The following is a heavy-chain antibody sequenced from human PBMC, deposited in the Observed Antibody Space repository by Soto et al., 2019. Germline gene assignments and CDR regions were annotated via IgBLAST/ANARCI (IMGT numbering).Heavy chain of an antibody. J-gene: IGHJ6*02. CDR2: ISGSGGST. V-gene: IGHV3-23*01. CDR1: GFTFSSYA. Sequence: EVKLLESGGGLVQPGGSLRLSCAASGFTFSSYAMSWVRQAPGKGLEWVSAISGSGGSTYYADSVKGRFTISRDNSKNTLYLQMNSLRAEDTAVYYCAGGNCTNGVCGGYYYYGMDVWGQGTTVTVSS. CDR3: AGGNCTNGVCGGYYYYGMDV. D-gene: IGHD2-8*01.